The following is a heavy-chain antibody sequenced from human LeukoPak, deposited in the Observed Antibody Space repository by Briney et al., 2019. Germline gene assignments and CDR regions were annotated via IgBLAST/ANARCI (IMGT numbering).Heavy chain of an antibody. CDR1: GSTFSSYE. CDR3: ARDFRGVDYYYMDV. D-gene: IGHD3-10*01. Sequence: GGSLRLSCAASGSTFSSYEMNWVRQAPGKGLEWVSYISSSGSTIYYADSVKGRFTISRDNAKNSLYLQMNSLRAEDTAVYYCARDFRGVDYYYMDVWGKGTTVTISS. J-gene: IGHJ6*03. CDR2: ISSSGSTI. V-gene: IGHV3-48*03.